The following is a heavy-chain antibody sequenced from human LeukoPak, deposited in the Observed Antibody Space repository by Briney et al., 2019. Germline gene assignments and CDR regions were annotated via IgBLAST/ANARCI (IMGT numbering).Heavy chain of an antibody. CDR2: ISYDGSNK. Sequence: GGSLRLSCAASGFTFSSYALHWVRQAPGKGLVGVAVISYDGSNKYYADSVKGRFTISRDNSKNTLYLQMNSLRAEDTAVYYCAKWYYYGSGSSNWFDPWGQGTLVVVSS. J-gene: IGHJ5*02. CDR1: GFTFSSYA. D-gene: IGHD3-10*01. CDR3: AKWYYYGSGSSNWFDP. V-gene: IGHV3-30*04.